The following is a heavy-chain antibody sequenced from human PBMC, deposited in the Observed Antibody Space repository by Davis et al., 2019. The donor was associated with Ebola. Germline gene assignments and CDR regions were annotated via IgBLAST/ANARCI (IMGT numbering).Heavy chain of an antibody. CDR3: ARDSPYSSSWSGGDY. CDR2: INAGNGNT. J-gene: IGHJ4*02. D-gene: IGHD6-13*01. CDR1: GYTFTSYA. Sequence: ASVKVSCKASGYTFTSYAMHWVRQAPGQRLEWMGWINAGNGNTKYSQKFQGRVTITRDTSASTAYMELSSLRSEDTAVYYCARDSPYSSSWSGGDYWGQGTLVTVSS. V-gene: IGHV1-3*01.